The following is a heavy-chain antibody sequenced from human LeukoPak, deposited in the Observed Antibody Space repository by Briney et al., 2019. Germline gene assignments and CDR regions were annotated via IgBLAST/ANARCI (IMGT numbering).Heavy chain of an antibody. CDR3: ARQTSRYLDV. CDR2: IYTSGTT. Sequence: SETLSLTCTFSGGSISGSYWTLIRQPPGRGLEWIGYIYTSGTTNYNPSLKSRVTISLDTSKNQFSLKLSSMTAADTAVYFCARQTSRYLDVWGKGTTVTVSS. V-gene: IGHV4-4*09. CDR1: GGSISGSY. D-gene: IGHD2-15*01. J-gene: IGHJ6*04.